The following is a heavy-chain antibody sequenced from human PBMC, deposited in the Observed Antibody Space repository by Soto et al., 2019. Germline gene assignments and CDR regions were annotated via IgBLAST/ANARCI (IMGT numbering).Heavy chain of an antibody. J-gene: IGHJ6*02. Sequence: GGSLRLSCAASGFTFSSYGMHWVRQAPGKGLEWVAVTWYDGSNKYYADSVKGRVTISRDNSKNTLYLQMNSLRAEDTAVYYCARESGNYYYYGMDVWGQGTTVTVSS. CDR3: ARESGNYYYYGMDV. V-gene: IGHV3-33*01. CDR1: GFTFSSYG. D-gene: IGHD1-26*01. CDR2: TWYDGSNK.